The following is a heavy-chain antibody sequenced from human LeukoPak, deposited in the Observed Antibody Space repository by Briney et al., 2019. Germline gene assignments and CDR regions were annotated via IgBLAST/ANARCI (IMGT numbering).Heavy chain of an antibody. CDR2: ISYDGSNK. Sequence: PGGSLRLSRAASGFSFNTYAMHWVRRAPGKGLEWVAVISYDGSNKYYADSVRGRFAIPRDSSRNTLYLQVNSLRAEDTAAYFCARGVLTGGTYFAYWGLGTLVTVSS. CDR1: GFSFNTYA. V-gene: IGHV3-30*09. D-gene: IGHD4/OR15-4a*01. CDR3: ARGVLTGGTYFAY. J-gene: IGHJ4*02.